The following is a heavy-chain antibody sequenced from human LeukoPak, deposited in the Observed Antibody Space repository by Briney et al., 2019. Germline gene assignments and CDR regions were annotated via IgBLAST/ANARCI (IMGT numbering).Heavy chain of an antibody. Sequence: SVKVSCKASGGTFSSYAISWVRQAPGQGLEWMGGIIPIFGTANYAQKFQGRVTITADESTSTAYMELSSLRSEDTAVYYCARDDGVGATIWFDPGAREPWSPSPQ. J-gene: IGHJ5*02. V-gene: IGHV1-69*13. CDR3: ARDDGVGATIWFDP. D-gene: IGHD1-26*01. CDR2: IIPIFGTA. CDR1: GGTFSSYA.